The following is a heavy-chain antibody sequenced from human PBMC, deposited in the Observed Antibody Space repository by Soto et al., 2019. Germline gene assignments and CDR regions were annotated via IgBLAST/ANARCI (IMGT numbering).Heavy chain of an antibody. CDR1: GFTFSNAW. D-gene: IGHD6-19*01. CDR2: IESKTDGGTT. Sequence: EVHLVESGGGLVRPGGSLRLSCAASGFTFSNAWMNWVRQAPGRGLEWVGRIESKTDGGTTDYAAPVKGRFTISRDDSKNTLYLQRNSLKTEDTALYYCTTAGIAVAGTHFDYWGQGTLVTVSS. J-gene: IGHJ4*02. V-gene: IGHV3-15*07. CDR3: TTAGIAVAGTHFDY.